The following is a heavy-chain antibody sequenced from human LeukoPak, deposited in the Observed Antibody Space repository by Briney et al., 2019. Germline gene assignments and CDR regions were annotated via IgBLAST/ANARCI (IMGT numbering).Heavy chain of an antibody. D-gene: IGHD4-23*01. J-gene: IGHJ3*02. CDR1: GFTFSSYW. Sequence: GGSLRLSCAASGFTFSSYWMHWVRQAPGKGLVWVSRINSDGSSTSYADSVKGRFTISRDNSKNTVYLQMNILRAEDTVVYYCGRAIRWYDVFVIWAQGPMVTV. CDR2: INSDGSST. V-gene: IGHV3-74*01. CDR3: GRAIRWYDVFVI.